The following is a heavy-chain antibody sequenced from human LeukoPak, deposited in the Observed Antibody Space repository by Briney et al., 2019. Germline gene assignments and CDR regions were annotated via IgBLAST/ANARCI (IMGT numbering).Heavy chain of an antibody. J-gene: IGHJ4*02. CDR3: ARDKGDRGEYYFHY. D-gene: IGHD2-21*02. CDR1: GGSISSHY. V-gene: IGHV4-59*11. CDR2: IYYSGST. Sequence: SETLSLTCTVSGGSISSHYWSWIRQPPGKGLEWIGYIYYSGSTNYNPSLKSRVTISVDTSKNQFSLKLSSVTAADTAVYYCARDKGDRGEYYFHYWGQGTLVTVSS.